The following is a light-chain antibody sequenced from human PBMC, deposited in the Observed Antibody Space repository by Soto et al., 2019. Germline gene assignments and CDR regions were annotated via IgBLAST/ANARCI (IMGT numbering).Light chain of an antibody. V-gene: IGKV1-5*03. Sequence: DIQMTQSPSTLSASVGDRVTITCRASQSISTWLAWYQHKPGKAPKLLIHQASSLEGGVPSRFSGSGSGTEFTLTISSLQPDDFATYYCQQYNIYSRTFGQGTKVETK. CDR3: QQYNIYSRT. CDR1: QSISTW. J-gene: IGKJ2*02. CDR2: QAS.